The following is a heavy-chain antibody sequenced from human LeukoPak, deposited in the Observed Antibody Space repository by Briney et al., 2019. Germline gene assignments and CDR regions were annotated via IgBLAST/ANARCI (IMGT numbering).Heavy chain of an antibody. Sequence: GGSLRLSCAASGFTFDDYAMHWVRQAPGKGLEWVSGISWNSGSIGYADSVKGRFTISRDNAKNSLYLQMNSLRAEDTALYYCAKGVGAVAGYFDYWGQGTLVTVSS. D-gene: IGHD6-19*01. CDR3: AKGVGAVAGYFDY. CDR2: ISWNSGSI. V-gene: IGHV3-9*01. J-gene: IGHJ4*02. CDR1: GFTFDDYA.